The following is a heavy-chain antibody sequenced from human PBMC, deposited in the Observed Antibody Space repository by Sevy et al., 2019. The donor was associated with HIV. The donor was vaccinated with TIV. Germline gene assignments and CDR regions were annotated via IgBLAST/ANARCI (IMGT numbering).Heavy chain of an antibody. CDR3: ATLDFWSENPFYGTDV. CDR2: FDPEDGET. CDR1: GYTLTKLP. D-gene: IGHD3-3*01. Sequence: ASVKVSCKVSGYTLTKLPMHWVRQAPGKGLEWMGGFDPEDGETFYAQRFQGRVTMTEDTSTDTAYMELSSLRSEDTAVYYCATLDFWSENPFYGTDVWGQGTTVTVSS. V-gene: IGHV1-24*01. J-gene: IGHJ6*02.